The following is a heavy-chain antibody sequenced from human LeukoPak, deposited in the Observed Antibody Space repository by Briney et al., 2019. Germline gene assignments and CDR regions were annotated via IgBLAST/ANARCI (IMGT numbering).Heavy chain of an antibody. CDR2: INPNSGGT. V-gene: IGHV1-2*06. D-gene: IGHD3-22*01. Sequence: ASVKVSCKASGYTFTGYYMHWVRQAPGQGLEWMGRINPNSGGTSYAQKFQGRVTMTRDTSISTAYTELSRLRSDDTAVYYCARDLYDSSGYKFDYWGQGTLVTVSS. CDR1: GYTFTGYY. CDR3: ARDLYDSSGYKFDY. J-gene: IGHJ4*02.